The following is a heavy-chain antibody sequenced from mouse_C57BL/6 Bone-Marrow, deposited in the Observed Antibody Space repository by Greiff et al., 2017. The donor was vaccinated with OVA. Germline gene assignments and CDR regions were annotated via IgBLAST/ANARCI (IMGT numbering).Heavy chain of an antibody. J-gene: IGHJ2*01. D-gene: IGHD1-1*02. CDR1: GFTIKNSY. CDR3: AKGWDAY. CDR2: IDPANGNT. V-gene: IGHV14-3*01. Sequence: EVQLQESVAELVRPGASVKLSCTASGFTIKNSYMNWVKQRPEQSLEWIGRIDPANGNTRYAPKFQGKATITADKSSNTAYLQLSSLTSEDTAVYYCAKGWDAYWGQGTTLTVSS.